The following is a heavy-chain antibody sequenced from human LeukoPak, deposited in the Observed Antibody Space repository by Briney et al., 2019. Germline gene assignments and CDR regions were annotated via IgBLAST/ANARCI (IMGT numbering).Heavy chain of an antibody. Sequence: GGSLRLSCAASGFTFSSYAMSWVRQAPGKGLEWVSAISGSGGSTYYADSVKGRFTISRDNSKNTLYLQMNSLRAEDTAVYYCASPGDVAVAGDYYFDYWGQGTLVTVSS. CDR1: GFTFSSYA. CDR3: ASPGDVAVAGDYYFDY. CDR2: ISGSGGST. D-gene: IGHD6-19*01. J-gene: IGHJ4*02. V-gene: IGHV3-23*01.